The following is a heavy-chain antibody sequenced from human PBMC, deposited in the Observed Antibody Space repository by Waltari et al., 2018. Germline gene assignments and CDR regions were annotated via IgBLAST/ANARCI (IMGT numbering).Heavy chain of an antibody. CDR2: INPSGGST. D-gene: IGHD6-13*01. CDR3: ARAPKQYSSSWYNPDY. V-gene: IGHV1-46*01. J-gene: IGHJ4*02. Sequence: QVQLVQSGAEVKKPGASVKVSCKASGYTFTSYYMHWVRQAPGQGLEWMGIINPSGGSTSYAQKFQGRVTMTRDTSTSTVYMELSSLRSEDTAVYYCARAPKQYSSSWYNPDYWGQGTLVTVSS. CDR1: GYTFTSYY.